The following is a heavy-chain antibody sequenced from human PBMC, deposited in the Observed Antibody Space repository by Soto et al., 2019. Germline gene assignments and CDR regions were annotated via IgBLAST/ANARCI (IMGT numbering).Heavy chain of an antibody. V-gene: IGHV3-7*05. D-gene: IGHD5-18*01. Sequence: GGSLRLSCAASGFTFSSYWMSWVRQAPGKGLEWVANIKQDGSEKYYVGAVKGRFNISRDNAKNSLYLQMNSLRAEDTAVYYCARDWGYSLGSDAFDIWGQGTMVTVSS. J-gene: IGHJ3*02. CDR1: GFTFSSYW. CDR3: ARDWGYSLGSDAFDI. CDR2: IKQDGSEK.